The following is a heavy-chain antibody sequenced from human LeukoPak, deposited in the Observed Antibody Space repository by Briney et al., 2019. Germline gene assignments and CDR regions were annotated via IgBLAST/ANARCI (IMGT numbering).Heavy chain of an antibody. Sequence: GGSLRLSCAASGFTFSSYSMNWVRQAPGKGLEWVSYISSSGSTIYYADSVKGRFTISRDNAKNSLYLQMNSLRAEDTAVYYCARFGYTPVPSDGWGQGTLVTVSS. CDR2: ISSSGSTI. CDR1: GFTFSSYS. V-gene: IGHV3-48*04. D-gene: IGHD5-18*01. J-gene: IGHJ4*02. CDR3: ARFGYTPVPSDG.